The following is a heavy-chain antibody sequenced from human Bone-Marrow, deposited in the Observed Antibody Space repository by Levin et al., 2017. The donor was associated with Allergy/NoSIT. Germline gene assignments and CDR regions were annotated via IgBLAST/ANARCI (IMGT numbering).Heavy chain of an antibody. CDR3: ARERRYDLSGLDV. CDR2: IRNTGRFI. D-gene: IGHD1-20*01. Sequence: GESLKISCAASGFSFSNYNMNWVRQAPGRGLEWVSSIRNTGRFIAYAESVEGRFTISRDNAKSALYLQMNSLGADDTAIYYCARERRYDLSGLDVWGQGTMVTVSS. V-gene: IGHV3-21*01. J-gene: IGHJ6*02. CDR1: GFSFSNYN.